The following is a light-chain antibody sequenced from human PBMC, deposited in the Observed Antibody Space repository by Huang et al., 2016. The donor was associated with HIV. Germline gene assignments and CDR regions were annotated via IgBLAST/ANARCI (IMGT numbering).Light chain of an antibody. CDR2: GSS. CDR3: HQYNNWLLS. CDR1: RSVSTN. V-gene: IGKV3-15*01. Sequence: EIVMTQSPATLSVSPGERVTLSCRANRSVSTNLAWYQQRPGQAPRRLSYGSSTRAPGIPARFSGSGSGTDFSLTISSLQSEDFALYYCHQYNNWLLSFGGGTRVDI. J-gene: IGKJ4*01.